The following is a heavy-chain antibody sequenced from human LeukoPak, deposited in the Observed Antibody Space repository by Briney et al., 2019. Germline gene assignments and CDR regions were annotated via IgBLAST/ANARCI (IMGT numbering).Heavy chain of an antibody. V-gene: IGHV3-30-3*01. CDR1: GFTFSSYA. CDR3: ARGRIDTAMVPSH. D-gene: IGHD5-18*01. CDR2: ISYDGSNK. Sequence: GGSLRLSCAASGFTFSSYAMHWVRQAPGKGLEWVAVISYDGSNKYYADSVKGRFTISRDNSKNTLYLQMNSLRAEDTAVYYCARGRIDTAMVPSHWGQGTLVTVSS. J-gene: IGHJ4*02.